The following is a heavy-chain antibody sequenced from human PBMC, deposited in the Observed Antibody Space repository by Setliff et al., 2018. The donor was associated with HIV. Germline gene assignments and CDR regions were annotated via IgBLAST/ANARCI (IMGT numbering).Heavy chain of an antibody. Sequence: GASVKVSCKASGGTFSSYAISWVRQAPGQGLEWMGGIIPIFGTANYAQKFQGRVTITADESTSTAYMELSCLRSEDTAVYYCARDRYSSGWSWFDPWGQGTLVTVSS. CDR3: ARDRYSSGWSWFDP. CDR2: IIPIFGTA. V-gene: IGHV1-69*13. CDR1: GGTFSSYA. J-gene: IGHJ5*02. D-gene: IGHD6-19*01.